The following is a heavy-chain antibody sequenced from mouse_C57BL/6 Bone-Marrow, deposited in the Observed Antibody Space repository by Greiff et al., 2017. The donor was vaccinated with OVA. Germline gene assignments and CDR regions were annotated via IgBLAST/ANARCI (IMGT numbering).Heavy chain of an antibody. V-gene: IGHV14-4*01. Sequence: EVQLQQSGAELVRPGASVKLSCTASGFNIKDDYMNWVKQRPEQGLEWIGWIDPENGDTGYASKFQGKATITADTSSNTAYLQLSSLTSEDTAVYYCTRMVTTVDPYWYFDVWGTGTTVTVSS. D-gene: IGHD1-1*01. CDR1: GFNIKDDY. J-gene: IGHJ1*03. CDR2: IDPENGDT. CDR3: TRMVTTVDPYWYFDV.